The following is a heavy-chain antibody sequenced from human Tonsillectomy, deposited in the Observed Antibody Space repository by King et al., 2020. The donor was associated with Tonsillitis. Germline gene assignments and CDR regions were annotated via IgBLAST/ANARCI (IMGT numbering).Heavy chain of an antibody. D-gene: IGHD6-19*01. CDR3: AREDSSDCYLDY. Sequence: VQLVESGGGVVQPGRSLRLSCAASGFTFSSYGMHWVRQAPGKGLEWEAVISYDGSNKYYADSVKGRFTTSRDNSKNTLHLQMNSLRAEDTAVYYCAREDSSDCYLDYWGQGTLVTVSS. J-gene: IGHJ4*02. CDR2: ISYDGSNK. CDR1: GFTFSSYG. V-gene: IGHV3-33*05.